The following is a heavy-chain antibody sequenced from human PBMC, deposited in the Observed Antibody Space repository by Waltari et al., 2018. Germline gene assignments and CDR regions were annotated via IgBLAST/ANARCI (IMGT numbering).Heavy chain of an antibody. CDR3: AKIQQQLVRGGGLDY. V-gene: IGHV3-23*04. D-gene: IGHD6-13*01. CDR2: ISGRGGST. Sequence: EVQLVESGGGLVQPGGSLRLSCAASGFTFSSYAMSWVRQAPGKGLAWVSAISGRGGSTYYADSVKGRFTISRDNSKNTLYLQMNSLRAEDTAVYYCAKIQQQLVRGGGLDYWGQGTLVTVSS. CDR1: GFTFSSYA. J-gene: IGHJ4*02.